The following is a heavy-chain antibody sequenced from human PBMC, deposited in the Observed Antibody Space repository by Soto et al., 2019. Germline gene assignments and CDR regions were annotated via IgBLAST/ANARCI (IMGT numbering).Heavy chain of an antibody. CDR1: GFTYNNYA. CDR2: ISSSGYSA. CDR3: AKGSVVVAAKFAS. D-gene: IGHD2-21*02. V-gene: IGHV3-23*01. J-gene: IGHJ4*02. Sequence: EVQLLESGGALVQPGVSLSLSCAASGFTYNNYAMGWVRQAPGKGLEWVSAISSSGYSAYYADSVKGRFTISRDNSRNTMFLQMNKLSAEDTAVYYCAKGSVVVAAKFASWGQATQVTVSS.